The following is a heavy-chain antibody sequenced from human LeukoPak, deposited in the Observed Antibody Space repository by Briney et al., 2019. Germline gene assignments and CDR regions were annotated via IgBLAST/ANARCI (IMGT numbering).Heavy chain of an antibody. V-gene: IGHV1-18*01. CDR1: GYTFSTYD. CDR2: ISGNNGKT. Sequence: ASVKVSCKASGYTFSTYDIXWVRXAPGQXLXXMGWISGNNGKTNYAKKFQVRVTMTTDTSTSTTYMELRSLRSDDTAIYYCARRWGSGIRGAFDIWGQGTMVTVSS. J-gene: IGHJ3*02. CDR3: ARRWGSGIRGAFDI. D-gene: IGHD3-10*01.